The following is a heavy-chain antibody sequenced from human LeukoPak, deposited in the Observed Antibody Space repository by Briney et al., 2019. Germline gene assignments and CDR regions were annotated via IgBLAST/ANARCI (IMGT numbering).Heavy chain of an antibody. D-gene: IGHD6-13*01. J-gene: IGHJ4*02. CDR2: INPNSGGT. V-gene: IGHV1-2*02. Sequence: ASVKVSCKASGYAFTGYYMHWVRQAPGQGLEWMGWINPNSGGTNYAQKFQGRVTMTTDTSISTAYMELSRLRSDDTAVYYCARDQSYGPSAGTLFDYWGQGTLVTVSS. CDR3: ARDQSYGPSAGTLFDY. CDR1: GYAFTGYY.